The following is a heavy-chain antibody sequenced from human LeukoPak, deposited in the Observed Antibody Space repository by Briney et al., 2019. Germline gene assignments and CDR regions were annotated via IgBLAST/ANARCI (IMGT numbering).Heavy chain of an antibody. V-gene: IGHV3-23*01. Sequence: GGSLRLSCAASGFTFSSYSMNWVRQAPGKGLEWVSAISGSGGSTYYADSVKGRLTISRDNSKNTLYLQMNSPRAEDTAVYYCAKDPGYYYGSGSQFDYWGQGTLVTVSS. CDR3: AKDPGYYYGSGSQFDY. D-gene: IGHD3-10*01. J-gene: IGHJ4*02. CDR2: ISGSGGST. CDR1: GFTFSSYS.